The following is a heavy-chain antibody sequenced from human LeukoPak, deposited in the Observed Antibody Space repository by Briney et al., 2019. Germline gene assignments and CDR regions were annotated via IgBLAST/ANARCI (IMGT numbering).Heavy chain of an antibody. V-gene: IGHV3-30-3*01. D-gene: IGHD5-18*01. J-gene: IGHJ4*02. CDR3: ARRRFTVRKGRGYSCGWLDY. CDR2: ISYDGSNK. CDR1: GFTFSSYA. Sequence: PGGSLRLSCAASGFTFSSYAMHWVRQAPGKGLEWVAVISYDGSNKYYADSVKGRFTISRDNSKNTLYLQMNSLRAEDTAVYYCARRRFTVRKGRGYSCGWLDYWGQGTLVTVSS.